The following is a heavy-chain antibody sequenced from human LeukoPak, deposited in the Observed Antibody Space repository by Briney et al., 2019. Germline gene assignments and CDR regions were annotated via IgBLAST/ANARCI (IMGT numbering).Heavy chain of an antibody. J-gene: IGHJ4*02. V-gene: IGHV3-48*01. Sequence: GGSLRLSCAASGFTFSSYSMNWVRQAPGKGLEWVSYISSSSSTIYYADSVRGRFTISRDNAKNSLYLQMNSLRAEDTAVYYCASVDYGGNSDYWGQGTLVTVSS. CDR3: ASVDYGGNSDY. CDR2: ISSSSSTI. CDR1: GFTFSSYS. D-gene: IGHD4-23*01.